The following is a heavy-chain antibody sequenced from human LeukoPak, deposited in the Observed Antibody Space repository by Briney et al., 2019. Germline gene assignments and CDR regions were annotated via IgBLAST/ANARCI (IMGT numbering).Heavy chain of an antibody. D-gene: IGHD3-16*01. Sequence: ASVKVSCKASGYTFTSYYMHWVRQTPGQGREWMGIISPSGGSTSYAQKFQGRVTMTRDTSTSTVYMELSSLRSEDTAVYYCARDLGEEAYFDYWGQGTLVTVSS. V-gene: IGHV1-46*01. CDR1: GYTFTSYY. CDR2: ISPSGGST. CDR3: ARDLGEEAYFDY. J-gene: IGHJ4*02.